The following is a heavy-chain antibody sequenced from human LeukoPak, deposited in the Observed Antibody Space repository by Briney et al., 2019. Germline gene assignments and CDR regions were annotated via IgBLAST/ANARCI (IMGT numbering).Heavy chain of an antibody. CDR2: INSNGDEI. J-gene: IGHJ4*02. Sequence: GGSLRLSCAASGFTFSTYAMTWVRQAPGKGLEWVSGINSNGDEIYYADSVRGRSTISRDNSNNALYLQMDSLRAEDTAVYYCANWIGSSSRDYWGQGTLVTVSS. V-gene: IGHV3-23*01. CDR3: ANWIGSSSRDY. CDR1: GFTFSTYA. D-gene: IGHD6-6*01.